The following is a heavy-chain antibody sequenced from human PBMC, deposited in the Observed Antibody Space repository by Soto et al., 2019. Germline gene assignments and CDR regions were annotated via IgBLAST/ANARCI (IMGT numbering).Heavy chain of an antibody. CDR2: ISGSGGST. CDR3: AKALWFGELFFDY. CDR1: GFTFSSYA. D-gene: IGHD3-10*01. V-gene: IGHV3-23*01. J-gene: IGHJ4*02. Sequence: GGSLRLSCAASGFTFSSYAMSWVRQAPGKGLEWVSTISGSGGSTYYADSVKGRFTISRDNSKNTLYLQMNSLRAEDTAVYYCAKALWFGELFFDYWGQGTLVTVSS.